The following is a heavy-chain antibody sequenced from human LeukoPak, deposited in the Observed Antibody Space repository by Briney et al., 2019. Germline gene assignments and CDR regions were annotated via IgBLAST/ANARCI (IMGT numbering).Heavy chain of an antibody. CDR1: GGTFSSYA. D-gene: IGHD1-1*01. J-gene: IGHJ4*02. Sequence: EASVKVSCKASGGTFSSYAISWVRQAPGQGLEWMGRIIPILGIANYAQKFQGRVTITADKSTSTAYMELSSLRSEDTAVYYCATSPYPHSVHISGAGTDYWGQGTLVTVSS. V-gene: IGHV1-69*04. CDR3: ATSPYPHSVHISGAGTDY. CDR2: IIPILGIA.